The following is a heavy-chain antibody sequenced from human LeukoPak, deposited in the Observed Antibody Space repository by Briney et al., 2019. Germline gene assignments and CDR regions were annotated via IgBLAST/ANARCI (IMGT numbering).Heavy chain of an antibody. V-gene: IGHV3-72*01. Sequence: GGSLRLSCAASGFPFSDHNMNWVRQAPGKGLEWVGRTRDKANSYTTEYAASVKGRFTISRDDSRNSLYLQMNILKTEDTAVYYCARERWRSGSYHDAFDIWGQGAMVTVSS. J-gene: IGHJ3*02. D-gene: IGHD1-26*01. CDR1: GFPFSDHN. CDR2: TRDKANSYTT. CDR3: ARERWRSGSYHDAFDI.